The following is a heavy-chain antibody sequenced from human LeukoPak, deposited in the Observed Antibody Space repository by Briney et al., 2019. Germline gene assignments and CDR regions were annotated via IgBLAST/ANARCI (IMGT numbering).Heavy chain of an antibody. Sequence: ASVKVSCKASGYTFTGYYMHWVRQAPGQGLEWMGWINPNSGGTDYAQKFQGRVTMTRDTSISTAYMELSRLRSDDTAVYYCARDIRYLYCSSTSCRSTRDAFDIWGQGTMVTVSS. V-gene: IGHV1-2*02. CDR2: INPNSGGT. CDR1: GYTFTGYY. J-gene: IGHJ3*02. D-gene: IGHD2-2*01. CDR3: ARDIRYLYCSSTSCRSTRDAFDI.